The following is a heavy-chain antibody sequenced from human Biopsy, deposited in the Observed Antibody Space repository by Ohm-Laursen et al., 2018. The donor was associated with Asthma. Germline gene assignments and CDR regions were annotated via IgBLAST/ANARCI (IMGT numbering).Heavy chain of an antibody. J-gene: IGHJ4*02. CDR1: GGSISSFY. CDR2: VYWTGST. V-gene: IGHV4-59*01. CDR3: VRAVRNEQWLAPFDY. Sequence: SETLSLTRSVYGGSISSFYWSWIRQSPEKGLEWMGYVYWTGSTNYNPSLKSRITMSVDTSKNRMFLELTSVTAADTAIYYCVRAVRNEQWLAPFDYWGQGKPVTVSS. D-gene: IGHD6-19*01.